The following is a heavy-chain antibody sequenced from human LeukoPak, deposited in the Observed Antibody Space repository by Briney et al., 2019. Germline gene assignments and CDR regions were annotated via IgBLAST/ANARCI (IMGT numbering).Heavy chain of an antibody. CDR1: GFTVSNYY. J-gene: IGHJ4*02. CDR2: IYSGGNT. Sequence: GGSLRLSCAASGFTVSNYYMSWVRQAPGKGLEWVSLIYSGGNTYYADSVKGRFTIPRHNSKNTLYLQMNSLRAEDTAVYYCARSPDYGDFDYWGQGTLVTVSS. D-gene: IGHD4-17*01. CDR3: ARSPDYGDFDY. V-gene: IGHV3-53*04.